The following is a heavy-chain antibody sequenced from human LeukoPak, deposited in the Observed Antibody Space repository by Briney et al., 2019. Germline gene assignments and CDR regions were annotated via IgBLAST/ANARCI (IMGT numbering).Heavy chain of an antibody. J-gene: IGHJ4*02. CDR3: ARYGDRGFDF. Sequence: GGSLRLSCAASGFIFSSYEMMWVRQAPGKGLEQVSYISSSGRTIYYADSVKGRFIISRDNAQNSLYLQMNSLRAEDTAVYYCARYGDRGFDFWGQGTRVTVSS. CDR2: ISSSGRTI. CDR1: GFIFSSYE. V-gene: IGHV3-48*03. D-gene: IGHD4-17*01.